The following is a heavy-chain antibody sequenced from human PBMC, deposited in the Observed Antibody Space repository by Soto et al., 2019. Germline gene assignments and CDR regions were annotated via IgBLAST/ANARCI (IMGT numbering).Heavy chain of an antibody. Sequence: QVQLQESGPGLVKPSGTLSLTCAVSGGSISSSNWWSWVRQPPGKGLEWIGEIYHSGSTNYTPSLKSRVTISVDKSKNQFSLKLSSVTAADTAVYYCARDLETAAGDVGSNWFDPWGQGTLVTVSS. CDR3: ARDLETAAGDVGSNWFDP. CDR1: GGSISSSNW. J-gene: IGHJ5*02. V-gene: IGHV4-4*02. D-gene: IGHD6-13*01. CDR2: IYHSGST.